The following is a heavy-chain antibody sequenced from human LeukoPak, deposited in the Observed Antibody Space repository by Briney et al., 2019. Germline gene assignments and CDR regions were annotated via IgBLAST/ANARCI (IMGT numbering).Heavy chain of an antibody. D-gene: IGHD5-12*01. CDR3: ARDQTSQRGYSGPTTRVAVAGPDFDY. Sequence: PSETLSLTCTVSGGSISSSSYYWGWIRQPPGKGLEWIGSIYYSGSTYYNPSLKSRVTISVDTSKNQFSLKLSSVTAADTAVYYCARDQTSQRGYSGPTTRVAVAGPDFDYWGQGTLVTVSS. J-gene: IGHJ4*02. CDR1: GGSISSSSYY. V-gene: IGHV4-39*07. CDR2: IYYSGST.